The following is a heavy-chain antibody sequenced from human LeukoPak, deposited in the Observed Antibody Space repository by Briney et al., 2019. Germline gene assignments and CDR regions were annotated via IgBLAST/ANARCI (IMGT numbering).Heavy chain of an antibody. J-gene: IGHJ4*02. CDR2: ISSSGSPI. CDR3: ARSWTAGG. Sequence: GGSLRLSCGTSRFMFSSYEMNWVRQAPGRGLEWLSYISSSGSPIYYADSVKGRFTISRDNAKNSLYLQINSLRAEDTAVYYCARSWTAGGWGQGTLVTVSS. CDR1: RFMFSSYE. D-gene: IGHD3/OR15-3a*01. V-gene: IGHV3-48*03.